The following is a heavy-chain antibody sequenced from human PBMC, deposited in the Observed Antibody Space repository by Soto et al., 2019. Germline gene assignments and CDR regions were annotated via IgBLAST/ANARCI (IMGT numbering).Heavy chain of an antibody. CDR2: IYYGGSI. CDR3: TGAYYDINGYSLDP. J-gene: IGHJ5*02. CDR1: GVSISSGY. V-gene: IGHV4-59*01. D-gene: IGHD3-22*01. Sequence: SVTLSLTCSVSGVSISSGYWTWLRQPPGKGLEWIGYIYYGGSINYNPSLKSRVIISVDTAKNQFSLRLSSVTAADTAVYYCTGAYYDINGYSLDPWGQGTSVTVSS.